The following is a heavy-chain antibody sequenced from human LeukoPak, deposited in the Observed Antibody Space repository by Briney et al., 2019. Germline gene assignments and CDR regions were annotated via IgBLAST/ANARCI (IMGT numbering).Heavy chain of an antibody. J-gene: IGHJ4*02. CDR3: ARSYCSGGSCYDFSGVWEYFDY. Sequence: QPGRSLSLSCAASGFTFSSYAMHWVRHAPGKGLEWVAVISYDGNNNYYADPVKGRFTISRDNSKNTLYLQMNSLRAEDTAVYYCARSYCSGGSCYDFSGVWEYFDYWGQGALVTVSS. V-gene: IGHV3-30-3*01. CDR1: GFTFSSYA. CDR2: ISYDGNNN. D-gene: IGHD2-15*01.